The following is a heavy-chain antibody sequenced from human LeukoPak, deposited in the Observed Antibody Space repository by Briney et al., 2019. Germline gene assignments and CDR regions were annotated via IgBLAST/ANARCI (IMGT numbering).Heavy chain of an antibody. J-gene: IGHJ4*02. CDR3: TKARFANYFDSSGYFEY. D-gene: IGHD3-22*01. CDR1: GFSFGDYA. CDR2: ISWNGDSI. Sequence: PGGSLRLSRAASGFSFGDYAMHWVRQAPGKGLEWVSGISWNGDSIGYVDSVKGRFTVSRDNAKNSLYLQMNSLKLEDTALYYCTKARFANYFDSSGYFEYWGQGTLVTVSS. V-gene: IGHV3-9*01.